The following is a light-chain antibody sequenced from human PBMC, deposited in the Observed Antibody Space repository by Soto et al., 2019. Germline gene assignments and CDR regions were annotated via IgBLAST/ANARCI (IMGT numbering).Light chain of an antibody. J-gene: IGKJ5*01. CDR2: DAS. V-gene: IGKV3-15*01. Sequence: DILMTQSPATLSVSPGERATLSCRASQSVRSDLAWYQQKPGQAPRLLIYDASTRATDIPARFSGSGSGTEFTLTISSLQSEDFAVYYCQQYSVWPPITFGQGTRLEIK. CDR1: QSVRSD. CDR3: QQYSVWPPIT.